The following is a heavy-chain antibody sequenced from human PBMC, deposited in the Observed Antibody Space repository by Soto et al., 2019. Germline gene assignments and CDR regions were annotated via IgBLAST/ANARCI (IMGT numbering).Heavy chain of an antibody. V-gene: IGHV4-39*01. CDR1: GGSVNSSRYS. D-gene: IGHD2-2*03. Sequence: SETLSLTCTVPGGSVNSSRYSWVWIRQSPRKGLEWIGTIYSSENTYYNPSLLSRVTISVDTSKNEFSVRLSSVTAADTAVYYCARLNGYCISTNCHGYYGMDVWGQGTTVTVSS. CDR3: ARLNGYCISTNCHGYYGMDV. J-gene: IGHJ6*02. CDR2: IYSSENT.